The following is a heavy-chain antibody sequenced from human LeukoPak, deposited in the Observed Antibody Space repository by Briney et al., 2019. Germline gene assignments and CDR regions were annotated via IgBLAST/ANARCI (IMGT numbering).Heavy chain of an antibody. J-gene: IGHJ4*02. V-gene: IGHV4-34*01. CDR3: ARSVLWFGELLQTDY. CDR1: GGSFSGYY. D-gene: IGHD3-10*01. Sequence: PSETLSLTCAVYGGSFSGYYWSWIRQPPGKGLEWIGEINHSGSTNYNPSLKSRVTISVDTSKNQFSLKLSSETAAGTAVYYCARSVLWFGELLQTDYWGQGTLVTVSS. CDR2: INHSGST.